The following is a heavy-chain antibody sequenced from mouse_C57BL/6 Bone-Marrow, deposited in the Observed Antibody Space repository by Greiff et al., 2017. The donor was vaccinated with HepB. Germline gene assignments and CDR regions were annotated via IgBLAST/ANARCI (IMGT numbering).Heavy chain of an antibody. J-gene: IGHJ2*01. D-gene: IGHD4-1*01. CDR3: TPNFYFDY. Sequence: EVKLVESGAELVRPGASVKLSCTASGFNIKDDYMHWVKQRPEQGLEWIRWIDPENGDTEYASKFQGKATITADTSSNTAYLQLSSLTSEDTAVYYCTPNFYFDYWGQGTTLTVSS. CDR2: IDPENGDT. V-gene: IGHV14-4*01. CDR1: GFNIKDDY.